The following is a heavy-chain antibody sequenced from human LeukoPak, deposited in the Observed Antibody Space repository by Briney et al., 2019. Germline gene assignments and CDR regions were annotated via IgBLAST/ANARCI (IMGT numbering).Heavy chain of an antibody. J-gene: IGHJ6*02. D-gene: IGHD3-10*01. CDR2: ISGSGST. CDR3: AKGPYYGSGSSYYYYGLDV. CDR1: GFTFSSYA. Sequence: GGSLRLSCAASGFTFSSYAMSWVRHAPGKGLEGVSAISGSGSTYYADSVKGRFTISRDNSKNTLYLQINSLRAEDTAVYYCAKGPYYGSGSSYYYYGLDVWGQGILVTVSS. V-gene: IGHV3-23*01.